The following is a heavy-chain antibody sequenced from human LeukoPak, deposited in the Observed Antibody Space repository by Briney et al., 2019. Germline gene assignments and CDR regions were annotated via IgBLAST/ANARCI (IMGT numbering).Heavy chain of an antibody. Sequence: PGGSLRLSCAASGFTFSSYSMNWVRQAPGKGLEWVANIRQDGSVQYYVDSVKGRFTISRDNAKSTLYLQMNSLRAEDTAVYYCATEFFPAFDYWGQGTLVTVSS. D-gene: IGHD3-3*01. CDR3: ATEFFPAFDY. V-gene: IGHV3-7*01. J-gene: IGHJ4*02. CDR1: GFTFSSYS. CDR2: IRQDGSVQ.